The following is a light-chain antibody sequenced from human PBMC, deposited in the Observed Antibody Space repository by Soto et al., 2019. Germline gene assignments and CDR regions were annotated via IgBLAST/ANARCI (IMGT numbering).Light chain of an antibody. V-gene: IGKV1-5*01. CDR1: QSLSNW. J-gene: IGKJ1*01. CDR3: QQYHSYPWT. Sequence: DIQMTQSPSTLSASVGDRVTITCRASQSLSNWLAWYQQKPGKAPNLLIYDASSLESGVPSRFSGSGSGTEFTLTISSLQPDEFATYYCQQYHSYPWTFGQGTKVEIK. CDR2: DAS.